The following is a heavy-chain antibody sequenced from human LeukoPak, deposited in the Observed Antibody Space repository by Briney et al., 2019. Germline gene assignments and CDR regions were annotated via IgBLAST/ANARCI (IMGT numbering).Heavy chain of an antibody. D-gene: IGHD2-2*01. J-gene: IGHJ4*02. Sequence: PSETLSLTCAVYGGSFSGYYWSWVRQAPGKGLEWVSSISSSSSYIYYADSVKGRFTISRDNAKNSLYLQMNSLRAEDTAVYYCARDIPGWGQGTLVTVSS. V-gene: IGHV3-21*01. CDR1: GGSFSGYY. CDR2: ISSSSSYI. CDR3: ARDIPG.